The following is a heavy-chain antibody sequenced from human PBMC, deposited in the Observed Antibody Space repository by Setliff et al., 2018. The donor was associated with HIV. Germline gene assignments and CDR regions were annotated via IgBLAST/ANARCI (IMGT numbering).Heavy chain of an antibody. CDR1: GGTFSRDA. CDR2: IISMFGTA. D-gene: IGHD3-10*01. V-gene: IGHV1-69*13. Sequence: SVQVSCKASGGTFSRDAISWVRQAPGQGLEWMGGIISMFGTANYAQKFQGRVTITADESTSTAYMELSSLRSEDTAVYYCARDREAEGDAFDIWGQGTMVTVSS. J-gene: IGHJ3*02. CDR3: ARDREAEGDAFDI.